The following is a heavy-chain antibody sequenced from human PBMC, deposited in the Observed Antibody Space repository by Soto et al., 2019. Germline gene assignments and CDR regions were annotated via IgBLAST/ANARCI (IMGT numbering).Heavy chain of an antibody. CDR2: IYYIGTT. Sequence: QVQLQESGPGLVKPSQTLSLTCTVSGDSMGCGDYYWTWIRQPPGKGLEWIGYIYYIGTTFYNPSLESRVNISIDTSKNHFSLRLTSVTAADTAVYYCSRGSTYYGFLTWGQGTLVTVSS. CDR1: GDSMGCGDYY. V-gene: IGHV4-30-4*01. D-gene: IGHD3-10*01. J-gene: IGHJ5*02. CDR3: SRGSTYYGFLT.